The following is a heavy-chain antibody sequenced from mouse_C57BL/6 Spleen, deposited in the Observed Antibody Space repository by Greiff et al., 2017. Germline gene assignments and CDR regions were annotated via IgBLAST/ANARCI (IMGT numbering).Heavy chain of an antibody. J-gene: IGHJ2*01. CDR2: IYPRDGST. D-gene: IGHD2-4*01. Sequence: VQLQESDAELVKPGASVKISCKVSGYTFTDHTIHWMKQRPEQGLEWIGYIYPRDGSTKYNEKFKGKATLTADKSSSTAYMQLNSLTSEDSAVXFCARSGDYDLYYFDYWGQGTTLTVSS. CDR1: GYTFTDHT. V-gene: IGHV1-78*01. CDR3: ARSGDYDLYYFDY.